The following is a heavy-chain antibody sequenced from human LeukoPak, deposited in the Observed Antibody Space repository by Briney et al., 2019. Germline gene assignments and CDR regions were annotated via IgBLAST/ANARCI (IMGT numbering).Heavy chain of an antibody. CDR2: ISSNGGGT. D-gene: IGHD4-17*01. J-gene: IGHJ6*03. Sequence: GGSLRLSCAASGFTFSSYAMHWVRQAPGKGLEYVSAISSNGGGTYYANSVKGRFTISRDNSKNTLYLQMGSLRAEDMAVYYCARGGGDYGDYDDYYYYMDVWGKGTTVTVSS. V-gene: IGHV3-64*01. CDR1: GFTFSSYA. CDR3: ARGGGDYGDYDDYYYYMDV.